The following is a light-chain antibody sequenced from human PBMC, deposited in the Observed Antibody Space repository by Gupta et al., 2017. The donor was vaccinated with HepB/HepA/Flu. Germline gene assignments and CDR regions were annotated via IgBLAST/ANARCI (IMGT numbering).Light chain of an antibody. CDR3: QQFRSWPPLT. CDR1: QFICTY. Sequence: DIVMTQSPATLSLSPGETATLPCRASQFICTYLAWYQHKPAQAPRVVIYGASTRATGIPARFRSSGSGTEFTLTINSLQSEDFAVYYCQQFRSWPPLTFGGGTKVEIK. V-gene: IGKV3-15*01. CDR2: GAS. J-gene: IGKJ4*01.